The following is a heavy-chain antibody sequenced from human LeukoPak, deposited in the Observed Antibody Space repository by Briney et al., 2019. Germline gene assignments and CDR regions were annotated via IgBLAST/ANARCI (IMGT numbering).Heavy chain of an antibody. CDR2: ISYDGSNK. CDR1: GFTFSSYG. J-gene: IGHJ4*02. Sequence: PGGSLRLSCAASGFTFSSYGMHWVRQAPGKGLGWVAVISYDGSNKYYADSVKGRFTISRDNSKNTLYLQMNSLRAEDTAVYYCAKDPGCGGDCYHSTYYFDYWGQGTLVTVSS. CDR3: AKDPGCGGDCYHSTYYFDY. V-gene: IGHV3-30*18. D-gene: IGHD2-21*02.